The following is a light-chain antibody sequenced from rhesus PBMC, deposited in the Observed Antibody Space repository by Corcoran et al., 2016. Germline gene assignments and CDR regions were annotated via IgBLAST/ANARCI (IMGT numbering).Light chain of an antibody. Sequence: DIQMTQSPSSLSASVGDRVTITCRASENVNKFLHWYQQKPGKAPKLLIYGAATLQSEVPSRVSGSGSGTDFTLTISSLQPEDFATYDCQHSYTIPVTFGPGTKLDIK. J-gene: IGKJ3*01. CDR3: QHSYTIPVT. V-gene: IGKV1-74*01. CDR1: ENVNKF. CDR2: GAA.